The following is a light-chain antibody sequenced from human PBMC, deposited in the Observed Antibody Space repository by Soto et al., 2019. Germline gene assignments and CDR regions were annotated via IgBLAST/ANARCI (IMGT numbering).Light chain of an antibody. CDR1: TSDVGAYDY. Sequence: QSALTQPASVSGSPGQSITISCTGTTSDVGAYDYVSWYQQHPGKAPKLMIYDVSNRPSGVSNRFSGSKSGNTASLTISGLQAEDEADYYCNSYTNSNTRVFGGGTKLTVL. CDR3: NSYTNSNTRV. J-gene: IGLJ3*02. CDR2: DVS. V-gene: IGLV2-14*01.